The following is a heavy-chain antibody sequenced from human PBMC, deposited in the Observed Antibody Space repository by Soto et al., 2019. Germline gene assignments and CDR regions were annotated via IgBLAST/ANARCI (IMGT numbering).Heavy chain of an antibody. Sequence: ASETLSLTCTVSGGSIGSSSYYWGWIRQPPGKGLEWIGSIYYSGSTYYNPSLKSRVTISVDTSKNQFSLKPSSVTAADTAVYYCARLSDYYYYYGMDVWGQGTTVT. V-gene: IGHV4-39*01. CDR2: IYYSGST. J-gene: IGHJ6*02. CDR3: ARLSDYYYYYGMDV. CDR1: GGSIGSSSYY.